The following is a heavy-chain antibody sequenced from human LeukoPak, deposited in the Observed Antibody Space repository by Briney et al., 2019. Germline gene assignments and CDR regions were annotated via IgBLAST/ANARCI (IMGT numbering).Heavy chain of an antibody. J-gene: IGHJ4*02. Sequence: ASVKVSCKASGYTFTGYYMHWVRQAPGQGLEWMGWINPNSGGTNYAQKFQGRVTMTRDTSISTAYMELSRLRSDDTAVYYCATLPDPDCSGGSCNFDYWGQGTLVTVSS. D-gene: IGHD2-15*01. CDR1: GYTFTGYY. V-gene: IGHV1-2*02. CDR2: INPNSGGT. CDR3: ATLPDPDCSGGSCNFDY.